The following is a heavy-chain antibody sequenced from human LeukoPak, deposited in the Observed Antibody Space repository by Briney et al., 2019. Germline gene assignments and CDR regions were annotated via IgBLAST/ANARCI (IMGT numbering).Heavy chain of an antibody. CDR2: IGGSGDST. V-gene: IGHV3-23*01. CDR3: AKDPLEQLSTIHFQN. D-gene: IGHD6-6*01. Sequence: GGSLRLSCAASGFTFSSHTMSWDRQAPGKGLEWVSAIGGSGDSTYYADSVKGRFTISRDNSQNTLYLQMNSLRAEDTAVYYCAKDPLEQLSTIHFQNWGQGTLVTVSS. CDR1: GFTFSSHT. J-gene: IGHJ1*01.